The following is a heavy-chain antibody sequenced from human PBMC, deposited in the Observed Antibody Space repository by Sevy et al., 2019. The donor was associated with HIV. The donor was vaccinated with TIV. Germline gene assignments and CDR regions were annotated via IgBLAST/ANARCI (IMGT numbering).Heavy chain of an antibody. J-gene: IGHJ3*01. CDR1: GFSFSTYM. D-gene: IGHD3-10*01. CDR3: ARPYGSGSWEAFDV. V-gene: IGHV3-21*01. Sequence: GGSLRLFCTASGFSFSTYMMNWVRQAPGKGLEWVASISYSSNYIYYADSLKGRFTISRDNAKNSLFLQMNSLRAEDTAVYYCARPYGSGSWEAFDVWGQGTMVTVSS. CDR2: ISYSSNYI.